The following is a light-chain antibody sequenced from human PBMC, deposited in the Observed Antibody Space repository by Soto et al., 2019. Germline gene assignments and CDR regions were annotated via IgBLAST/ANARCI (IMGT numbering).Light chain of an antibody. CDR3: QVWDTSVV. Sequence: SYELTQTLSVSVALGQTARITCGGNNSGSKNVHWYQQKPGQAPVMVIYRDYNRPSGIPERISGSNSGNTATLTINRAQAGDEADYYCQVWDTSVVFGGGTKLTVL. V-gene: IGLV3-9*01. CDR2: RDY. CDR1: NSGSKN. J-gene: IGLJ2*01.